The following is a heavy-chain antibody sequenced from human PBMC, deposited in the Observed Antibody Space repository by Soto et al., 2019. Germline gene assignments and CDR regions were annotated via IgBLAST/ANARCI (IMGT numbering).Heavy chain of an antibody. D-gene: IGHD3-3*01. Sequence: QITLKESGPTQVKPTQTLTLTCTFSGFSLSTSGEGVGWIRQPPGKALEWLAPIYWNDDKPYSPSLKNRPTVTKDASKNQVVLTMTNMDPVDTATYYCVHSKYTDFWSGYYSFYFDYWGQGTLVTVSS. V-gene: IGHV2-5*01. CDR2: IYWNDDK. J-gene: IGHJ4*02. CDR1: GFSLSTSGEG. CDR3: VHSKYTDFWSGYYSFYFDY.